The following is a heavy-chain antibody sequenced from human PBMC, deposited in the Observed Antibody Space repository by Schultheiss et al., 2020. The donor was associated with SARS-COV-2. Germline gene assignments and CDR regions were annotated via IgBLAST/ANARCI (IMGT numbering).Heavy chain of an antibody. CDR1: GFTFSDYY. V-gene: IGHV3-11*01. CDR3: ARVPGYSYGYYYYYYYMDV. D-gene: IGHD5-18*01. J-gene: IGHJ6*03. CDR2: ISSSGSTI. Sequence: GESLKISCAASGFTFSDYYMSWIRQAPGKGLEWVSYISSSGSTIYYADSVKGRFTISRDNAKNSLYLQMNSLRAEDTAVYYCARVPGYSYGYYYYYYYMDVWGKGTTVTVSS.